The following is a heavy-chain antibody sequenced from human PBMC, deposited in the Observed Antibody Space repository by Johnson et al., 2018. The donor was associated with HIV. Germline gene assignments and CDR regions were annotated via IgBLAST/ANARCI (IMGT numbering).Heavy chain of an antibody. CDR3: ARDLLYGETAFDI. Sequence: QVLLVESGGGVVQPGRSLRLSCAASGFTFSTYAMHWVRQAPGKGLEWVAVISYDGSNKYYGDSVKGRLPISRDNSKNTLYLQVNSLRGEDTAVYYCARDLLYGETAFDIWGQGTMVTVSS. CDR1: GFTFSTYA. D-gene: IGHD4-17*01. V-gene: IGHV3-30-3*01. CDR2: ISYDGSNK. J-gene: IGHJ3*02.